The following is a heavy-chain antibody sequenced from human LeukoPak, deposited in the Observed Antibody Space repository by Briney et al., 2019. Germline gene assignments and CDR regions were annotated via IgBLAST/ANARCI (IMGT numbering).Heavy chain of an antibody. CDR2: INPNSGGT. V-gene: IGHV1-2*02. CDR3: AREYYYDSSGYSPLDY. Sequence: ASVKVSCKASGYTFTGYYMHWVRQAPGQGLAWMGWINPNSGGTNYAQKFQGRVTMTRDTSISTAYMELSRLRSDDTAVYYCAREYYYDSSGYSPLDYWGQGTLVTVSS. J-gene: IGHJ4*02. D-gene: IGHD3-22*01. CDR1: GYTFTGYY.